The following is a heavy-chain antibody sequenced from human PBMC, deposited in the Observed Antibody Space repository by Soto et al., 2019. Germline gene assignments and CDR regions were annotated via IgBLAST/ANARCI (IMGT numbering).Heavy chain of an antibody. CDR2: ISYDGSNK. CDR3: ATSGFGELLMEVDY. V-gene: IGHV3-30*03. Sequence: GGSLRLSCAASGFTFSSYGMHWVRQAPGKGLEWVAVISYDGSNKYYADSVKGRFTISRDNSKNTLYLQMNSLRAEDTAVYYCATSGFGELLMEVDYWGQGTLVTVSS. D-gene: IGHD3-10*01. CDR1: GFTFSSYG. J-gene: IGHJ4*02.